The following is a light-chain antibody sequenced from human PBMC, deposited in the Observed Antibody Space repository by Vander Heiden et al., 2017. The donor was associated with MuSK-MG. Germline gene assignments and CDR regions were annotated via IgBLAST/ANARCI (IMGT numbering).Light chain of an antibody. CDR2: KDR. CDR1: QLAKIY. V-gene: IGLV3-27*01. J-gene: IGLJ2*01. CDR3: YSAADNNQDT. Sequence: SYELTQPSSVSVSPGQTANITCSGSQLAKIYSRWFQQKPGQAPILVIYKDRERPSGIPDRFSGSSSGTTVTLTITGAQVEDEADYYCYSAADNNQDTFGGGTRLTVI.